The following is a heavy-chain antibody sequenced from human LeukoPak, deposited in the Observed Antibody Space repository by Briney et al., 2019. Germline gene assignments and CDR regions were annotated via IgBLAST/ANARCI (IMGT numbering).Heavy chain of an antibody. Sequence: PSETLSLTCTVSGGSISSYYWSWIRQPPGKGREWIGYIYYSGSTNYYPSLKSRVTISVDTSKNQFSLKLRSVTAADTAVYYCARVGYSGYDDRGSFDYWGQGTLVTVSS. V-gene: IGHV4-59*01. CDR1: GGSISSYY. CDR2: IYYSGST. CDR3: ARVGYSGYDDRGSFDY. J-gene: IGHJ4*02. D-gene: IGHD5-12*01.